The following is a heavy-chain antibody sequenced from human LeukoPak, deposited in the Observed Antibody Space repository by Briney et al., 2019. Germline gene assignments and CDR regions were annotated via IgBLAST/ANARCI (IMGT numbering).Heavy chain of an antibody. CDR3: ARYNSGYDY. V-gene: IGHV3-30*04. J-gene: IGHJ4*02. D-gene: IGHD5-12*01. CDR1: GFTFSSYA. Sequence: GGSLRLSCAASGFTFSSYAMHWVRQAPGKGLEWVAVISYDGSNKYYADSVKGRFTISRDNSKNTLYLQMNSLRAEDTAVYYCARYNSGYDYWGQGTLVTVSS. CDR2: ISYDGSNK.